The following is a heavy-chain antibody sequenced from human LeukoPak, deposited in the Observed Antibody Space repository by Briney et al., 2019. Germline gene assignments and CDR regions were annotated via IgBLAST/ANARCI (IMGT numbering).Heavy chain of an antibody. CDR2: INHSGST. CDR1: GGSISSYY. V-gene: IGHV4-34*01. CDR3: ARGGNLLGTAFDI. D-gene: IGHD4-23*01. J-gene: IGHJ3*02. Sequence: SETLSLTCTVSGGSISSYYWSWIRQPPGKGLEWIGEINHSGSTNYNPSLKSRVTISVDTSKNQFSLKLSSVTAADTAVYYCARGGNLLGTAFDIWGQGTMVTVSS.